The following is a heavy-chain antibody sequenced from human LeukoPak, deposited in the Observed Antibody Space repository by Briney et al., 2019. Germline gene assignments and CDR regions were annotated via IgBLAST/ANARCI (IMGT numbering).Heavy chain of an antibody. Sequence: GGSLRLSCAASGFTFSNYAMSWVRQAPGKGLEWVSALSGSGDNTYYADSVKGRFTISRDNSKNTLYLQMNSLRGEDTAVYYCARGGMRGKISYTYYYMDVWGKGTTVTVSS. V-gene: IGHV3-23*01. CDR2: LSGSGDNT. J-gene: IGHJ6*03. CDR3: ARGGMRGKISYTYYYMDV. D-gene: IGHD2-2*02. CDR1: GFTFSNYA.